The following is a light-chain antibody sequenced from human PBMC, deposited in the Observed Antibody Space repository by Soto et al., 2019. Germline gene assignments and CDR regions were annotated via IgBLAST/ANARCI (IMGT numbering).Light chain of an antibody. J-gene: IGKJ3*01. CDR2: WAS. CDR3: PQYYSTPHT. CDR1: QSVLYSSNSKNY. Sequence: DIVMTQSPDSLAVSLGERATINCNSSQSVLYSSNSKNYVAWYQQKPGQPPILPISWASTRESGVPDRFGGGGSGGDFTRTTGTLQAADLAVYYGPQYYSTPHTFGPGTKVYIK. V-gene: IGKV4-1*01.